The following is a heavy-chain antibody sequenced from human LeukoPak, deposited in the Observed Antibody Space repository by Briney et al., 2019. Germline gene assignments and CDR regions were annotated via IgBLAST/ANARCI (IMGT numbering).Heavy chain of an antibody. J-gene: IGHJ4*02. CDR3: ARGRGIAFGTH. Sequence: ASMKVSCKASGYTFIGYYIHWVRRAPGQGLEWMGWINPDSGGTNFAQKFQGRVSMTRDTSISTAYIDLSSLRSDDTAVYYCARGRGIAFGTHWGQGTLVTVSS. D-gene: IGHD6-13*01. CDR1: GYTFIGYY. CDR2: INPDSGGT. V-gene: IGHV1-2*02.